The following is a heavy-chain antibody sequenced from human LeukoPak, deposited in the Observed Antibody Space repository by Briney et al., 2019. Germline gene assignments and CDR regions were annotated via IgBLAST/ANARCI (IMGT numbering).Heavy chain of an antibody. V-gene: IGHV4-39*01. J-gene: IGHJ4*02. D-gene: IGHD3-22*01. Sequence: PSETLSLTCTVSGGSISSSSYCWGWIRQPPGKGLEWIGSIYYSGSTYYNPSLKSRVTISVDTSKNQFSLKLSSVTAADTAVYYCASLPDSSGFDYWGQGTLVTVSS. CDR1: GGSISSSSYC. CDR3: ASLPDSSGFDY. CDR2: IYYSGST.